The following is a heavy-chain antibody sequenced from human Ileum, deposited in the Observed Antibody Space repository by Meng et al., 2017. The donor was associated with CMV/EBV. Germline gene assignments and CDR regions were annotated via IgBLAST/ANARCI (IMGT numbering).Heavy chain of an antibody. CDR1: GFTFSSHW. D-gene: IGHD5-12*01. CDR2: INSDGSST. J-gene: IGHJ5*01. Sequence: GESLKISCAASGFTFSSHWMHWVRQAPGKGLVWVSRINSDGSSTSYADFVKGRFTISRDNAKDTMYLQMNSLRDEDTAVYYCARGHSGYGRFDSWCQGTLVTVSS. V-gene: IGHV3-74*01. CDR3: ARGHSGYGRFDS.